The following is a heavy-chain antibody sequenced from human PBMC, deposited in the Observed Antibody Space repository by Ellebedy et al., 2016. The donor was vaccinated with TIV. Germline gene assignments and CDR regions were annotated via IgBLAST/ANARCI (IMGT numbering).Heavy chain of an antibody. CDR3: ARVSDYGGWFDP. V-gene: IGHV4-30-2*01. CDR2: IYHSGST. CDR1: GGSISSGGYS. J-gene: IGHJ5*02. D-gene: IGHD4-23*01. Sequence: LRLXXAVSGGSISSGGYSWSWIRQPPGKGLEWIGYIYHSGSTYYNPSLKSRVTISVDRSKNQFSLKLSSVTAADTAVYYCARVSDYGGWFDPWGQGTLVTVSS.